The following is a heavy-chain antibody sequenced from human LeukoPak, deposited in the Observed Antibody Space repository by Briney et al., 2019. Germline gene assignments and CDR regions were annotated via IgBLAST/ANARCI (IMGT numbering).Heavy chain of an antibody. Sequence: GASVKVSCKASGYTFTSYYMHWVRQAPGQGLEWMGWINPNSGGTNYAQKFQGRVTMTRDTSISTAYMELSRLRSDDTAVYYCARGSGRSSTSCYSPLLDPWGQGTLVTVSS. J-gene: IGHJ5*02. CDR3: ARGSGRSSTSCYSPLLDP. CDR1: GYTFTSYY. V-gene: IGHV1-2*02. D-gene: IGHD2-2*01. CDR2: INPNSGGT.